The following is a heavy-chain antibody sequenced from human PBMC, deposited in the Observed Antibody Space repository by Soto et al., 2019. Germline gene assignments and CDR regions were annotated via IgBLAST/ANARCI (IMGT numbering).Heavy chain of an antibody. CDR1: GFTFSSYA. CDR2: ISYDGSNK. J-gene: IGHJ4*02. D-gene: IGHD3-22*01. Sequence: QVQLVESGGGVVQPGRSLRLSCAASGFTFSSYAMHWVRQAPGKGLEWVAVISYDGSNKYYADSVKGRFTISRDNSKNTLYLQMNSLRAEDTAVYYCARDDYDGSGIDYWGQGTLVTVSS. V-gene: IGHV3-30-3*01. CDR3: ARDDYDGSGIDY.